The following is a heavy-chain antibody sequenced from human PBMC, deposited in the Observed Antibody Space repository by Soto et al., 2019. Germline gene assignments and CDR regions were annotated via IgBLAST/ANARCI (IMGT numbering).Heavy chain of an antibody. CDR2: TRNKAHNYGT. CDR3: NGNTDGYNWPAGH. V-gene: IGHV3-72*01. Sequence: EVQLVESGGGLVQPGGSLRLSCTASGFTFSDHYMDWVRQAPGKGLDWVGRTRNKAHNYGTEYAASVKGRFTISTDDSTNSLYLQMNSLKADDTDVYYCNGNTDGYNWPAGHCGQGTLVTVSS. J-gene: IGHJ4*02. D-gene: IGHD5-12*01. CDR1: GFTFSDHY.